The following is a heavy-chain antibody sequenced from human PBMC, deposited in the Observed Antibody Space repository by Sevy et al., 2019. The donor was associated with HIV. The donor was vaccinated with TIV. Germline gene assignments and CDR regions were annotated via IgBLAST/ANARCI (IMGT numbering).Heavy chain of an antibody. D-gene: IGHD2-2*01. J-gene: IGHJ3*02. V-gene: IGHV3-30*03. CDR2: ISFDGSNK. CDR3: ARGGWDIVVVPAAFDI. CDR1: GFSFSNYW. Sequence: GGSLRLSCAASGFSFSNYWMHWVRQAPGKGLEWVAVISFDGSNKYYVDSVKGRFTISRDNSKNTLYLQMNSLRPEDTAVYYCARGGWDIVVVPAAFDIWGQGTMVTVSS.